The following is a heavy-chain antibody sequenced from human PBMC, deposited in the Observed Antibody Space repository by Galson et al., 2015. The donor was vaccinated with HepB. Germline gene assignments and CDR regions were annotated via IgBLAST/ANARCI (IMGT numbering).Heavy chain of an antibody. Sequence: SVKVSCKASGYTFTGYYMHWVRQAPGQGLEWMGWINPNSGGTNYAQKFQGWVTMTRDTSISTAYMELSRLRSDDTAVYYCARGLNGEVDYGDPSNFDYWGQGTLVTVSS. CDR3: ARGLNGEVDYGDPSNFDY. J-gene: IGHJ4*02. CDR1: GYTFTGYY. D-gene: IGHD4-17*01. V-gene: IGHV1-2*04. CDR2: INPNSGGT.